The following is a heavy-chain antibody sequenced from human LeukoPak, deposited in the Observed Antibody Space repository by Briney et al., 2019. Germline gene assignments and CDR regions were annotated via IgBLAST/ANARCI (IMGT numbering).Heavy chain of an antibody. V-gene: IGHV3-53*01. CDR2: LYLAGNT. Sequence: GESLRLSCVASGLTIGSRYMNWVRQAPGKGLEWVSALYLAGNTYYADSVRGRFTISRDNSKNTLYLQMNSLRAEDTAVYYCARAQDDCSSTSCQLYYFDYWGQGTLVTVSS. D-gene: IGHD2-2*01. J-gene: IGHJ4*02. CDR1: GLTIGSRY. CDR3: ARAQDDCSSTSCQLYYFDY.